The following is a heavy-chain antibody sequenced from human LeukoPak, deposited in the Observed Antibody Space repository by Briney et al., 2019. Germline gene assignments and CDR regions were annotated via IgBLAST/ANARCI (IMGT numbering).Heavy chain of an antibody. Sequence: GGSLRLSCAASGFTFSIYWMSCVREAPGEGVEWVANIKQDGSEKSYVDSVKGLLSISRDNAKNSMYLQMSSLRGDVTVVYYCARHYFDSSGYLAGYWGQGTLVSV. CDR2: IKQDGSEK. V-gene: IGHV3-7*01. CDR3: ARHYFDSSGYLAGY. CDR1: GFTFSIYW. J-gene: IGHJ4*02. D-gene: IGHD3-22*01.